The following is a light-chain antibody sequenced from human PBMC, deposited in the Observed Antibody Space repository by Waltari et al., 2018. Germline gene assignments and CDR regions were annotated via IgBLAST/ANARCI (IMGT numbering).Light chain of an antibody. CDR1: TSNIGSDY. CDR3: AAWHNSRNGWV. J-gene: IGLJ3*02. Sequence: QSVLTQPPSASATPGQRVTISCSGGTSNIGSDYVYWYQQLPGTAPKLIILRDNGRPSGVPDRFSGSKSGTSASLAISGLQSEDEADYYCAAWHNSRNGWVFGGGTKLTVL. CDR2: RDN. V-gene: IGLV1-47*01.